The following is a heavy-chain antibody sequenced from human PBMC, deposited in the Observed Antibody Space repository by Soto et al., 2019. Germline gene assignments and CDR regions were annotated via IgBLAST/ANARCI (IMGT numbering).Heavy chain of an antibody. CDR1: GFTFSSYG. CDR3: AREVYYDSSGYYYVPYYFDY. V-gene: IGHV3-33*01. D-gene: IGHD3-22*01. CDR2: IWYDGSNK. Sequence: AGGSLRLSCAASGFTFSSYGMHWVRQAPGKGLEWVAVIWYDGSNKYYADSVKGRFTISRDNSKNTLYLQMNSLRAEDTAVYYCAREVYYDSSGYYYVPYYFDYWGQGTLVTVSS. J-gene: IGHJ4*02.